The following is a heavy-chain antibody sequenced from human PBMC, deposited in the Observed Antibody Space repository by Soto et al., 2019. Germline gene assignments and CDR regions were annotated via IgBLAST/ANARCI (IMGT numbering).Heavy chain of an antibody. J-gene: IGHJ4*02. Sequence: QVQLVQSGAEVKKPGASVKVSCKASGYTFTSYGISWVRQAPGQGLAWMGWISAYNGNTNYAQKLQGRVTMTTDTSTNTAYMELRSLRSDDTAVYYCARERVLGYSYGWGNDYWGQGTLVTVSS. CDR1: GYTFTSYG. CDR3: ARERVLGYSYGWGNDY. V-gene: IGHV1-18*04. D-gene: IGHD5-18*01. CDR2: ISAYNGNT.